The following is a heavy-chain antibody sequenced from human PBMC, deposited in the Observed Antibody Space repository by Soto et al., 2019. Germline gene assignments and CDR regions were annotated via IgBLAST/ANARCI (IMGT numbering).Heavy chain of an antibody. Sequence: GASVKVSCKASGYTFTSHDINWVRQATGQGLEWMGWMSPKSGNTGYVQKFQGRITMTRDTSINTAYVELSSLRYEDTAEYYCARITAYCSSTSCARPYYYYVDVWGKGTTVTVSS. CDR2: MSPKSGNT. CDR1: GYTFTSHD. D-gene: IGHD2-2*01. CDR3: ARITAYCSSTSCARPYYYYVDV. V-gene: IGHV1-8*01. J-gene: IGHJ6*03.